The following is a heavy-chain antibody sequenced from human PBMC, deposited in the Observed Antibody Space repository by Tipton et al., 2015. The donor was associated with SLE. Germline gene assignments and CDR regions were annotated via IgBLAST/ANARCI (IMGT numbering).Heavy chain of an antibody. CDR1: GGSFSGYY. D-gene: IGHD1-26*01. Sequence: LRLSCAVYGGSFSGYYWSWIRQPPGKGLEWIGEINHSGSTNYNPSLKSRVTISVDTSQNQFSLKLSSVTAADTAVYYCARGLGVGAPLYWGQGTLVTVSS. J-gene: IGHJ4*02. CDR2: INHSGST. V-gene: IGHV4-34*01. CDR3: ARGLGVGAPLY.